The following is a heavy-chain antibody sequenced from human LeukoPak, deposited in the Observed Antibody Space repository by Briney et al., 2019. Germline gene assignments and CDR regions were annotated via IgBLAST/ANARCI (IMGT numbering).Heavy chain of an antibody. J-gene: IGHJ4*02. V-gene: IGHV3-30*15. CDR1: GFTFSIYA. Sequence: PGTSLRLSCAASGFTFSIYAMHWVRQAPGKGLEWVAVITHDGGNRYYADSVKGRFTIFRDNSKSTLYLQMSSLRAEDAAVYYCATDKSYFVSRSHQVFDYWGQGTLVTVSS. D-gene: IGHD3-10*01. CDR2: ITHDGGNR. CDR3: ATDKSYFVSRSHQVFDY.